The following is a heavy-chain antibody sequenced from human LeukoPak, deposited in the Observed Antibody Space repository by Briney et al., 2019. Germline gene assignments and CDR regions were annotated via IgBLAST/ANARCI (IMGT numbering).Heavy chain of an antibody. CDR2: IYYSGST. V-gene: IGHV4-59*08. Sequence: PSETLSLTFTVSGGSIISYYCSWSRQPPGKGLEWIGYIYYSGSTNYNPSLKMQFTISVDTSKNQFSLTLPSVTAADAAVYYCARHVQDTTMVTPLYYFDYWGQGTLVTVSS. CDR3: ARHVQDTTMVTPLYYFDY. J-gene: IGHJ4*02. CDR1: GGSIISYY. D-gene: IGHD5-18*01.